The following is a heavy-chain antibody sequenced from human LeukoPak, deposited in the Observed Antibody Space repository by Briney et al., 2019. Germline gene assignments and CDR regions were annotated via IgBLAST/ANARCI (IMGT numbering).Heavy chain of an antibody. D-gene: IGHD6-25*01. CDR2: INSRGST. V-gene: IGHV4-61*02. CDR1: GGSISTSDYF. Sequence: SETLSLTCTASGGSISTSDYFSSWIRQPPRQRLEWIGRINSRGSTNYNPSLKSRVTLSVDTSKNQFSLKLTSVTVADAAVYYCARYRLGWFDPWGQGTLVTVSS. J-gene: IGHJ5*02. CDR3: ARYRLGWFDP.